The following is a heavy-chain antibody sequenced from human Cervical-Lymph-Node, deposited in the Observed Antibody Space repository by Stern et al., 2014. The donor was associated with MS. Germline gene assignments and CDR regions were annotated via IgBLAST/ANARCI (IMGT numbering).Heavy chain of an antibody. V-gene: IGHV5-51*03. D-gene: IGHD1-1*01. CDR3: ARPPPRRKWDDPNYGMDV. CDR2: IYPDDSDI. Sequence: VQLVQSGAEVKKPGESLKISCKGSGYTFTNNWIAWVRQMPGKGLEWMGIIYPDDSDIRYSPSLQGQVTISAAKSISTAYLTWSSLKAADSAVYYCARPPPRRKWDDPNYGMDVWGQGTTVTVSS. J-gene: IGHJ6*02. CDR1: GYTFTNNW.